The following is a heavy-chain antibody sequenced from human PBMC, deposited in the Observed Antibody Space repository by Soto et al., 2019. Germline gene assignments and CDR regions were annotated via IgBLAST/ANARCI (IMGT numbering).Heavy chain of an antibody. D-gene: IGHD2-15*01. CDR1: GGTFSSYA. CDR2: IIPIFGTA. CDR3: ARAKGGYCSGGSCYSKGLWFDP. J-gene: IGHJ5*02. Sequence: GASVKVSCKASGGTFSSYAISWVRQAPGQGLEWMGGIIPIFGTANYAQKFQGGVTITADESTSTAYMELSSLRSEDTAVYYCARAKGGYCSGGSCYSKGLWFDPWGQGTLVTVSS. V-gene: IGHV1-69*13.